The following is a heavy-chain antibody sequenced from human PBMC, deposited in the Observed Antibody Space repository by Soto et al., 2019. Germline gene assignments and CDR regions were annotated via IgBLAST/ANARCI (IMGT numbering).Heavy chain of an antibody. CDR2: IKQDGSKK. CDR1: GFTLSNYW. Sequence: GGSLRLSCAASGFTLSNYWMTWVRQAPGKGLEWVANIKQDGSKKNYVDSVEGRFTISRDNAENSLYLQLNSLRVEDTAVYYCASSTYYDYIWGSYRYSPDAFDIWGQGTMVTVS. D-gene: IGHD3-16*02. V-gene: IGHV3-7*01. CDR3: ASSTYYDYIWGSYRYSPDAFDI. J-gene: IGHJ3*02.